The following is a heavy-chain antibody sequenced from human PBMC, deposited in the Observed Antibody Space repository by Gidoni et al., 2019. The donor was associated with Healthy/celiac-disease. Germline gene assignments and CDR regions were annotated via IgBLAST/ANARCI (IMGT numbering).Heavy chain of an antibody. Sequence: EVQLVESGGGLVQPGGSPRLSCAASGFTFSSYSTNSARQAPGKGLECVSYISSSSSNIYYADSVKGRFNISRDNAKNSLYLQMNSLRDEDTAVYYCARVPCSSTSCYPYYYYYGMDVWGQGTTVTVSS. CDR1: GFTFSSYS. CDR2: ISSSSSNI. J-gene: IGHJ6*02. V-gene: IGHV3-48*02. CDR3: ARVPCSSTSCYPYYYYYGMDV. D-gene: IGHD2-2*01.